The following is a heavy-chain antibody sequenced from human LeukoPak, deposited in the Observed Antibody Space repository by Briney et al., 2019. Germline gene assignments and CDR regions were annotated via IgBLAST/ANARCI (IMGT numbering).Heavy chain of an antibody. J-gene: IGHJ4*02. D-gene: IGHD3-16*02. CDR1: GGSISSGSYY. CDR3: ASYYDYVWGSYRYTNYFDY. V-gene: IGHV4-61*02. CDR2: IYTSGST. Sequence: SETLSLTCTVSGGSISSGSYYWSWIRQPAGKGLEWIGRIYTSGSTNYNPSLKSRVTISVDTSKNQFSLKLSSVTAADTAVYYCASYYDYVWGSYRYTNYFDYWGQGTLVTVSS.